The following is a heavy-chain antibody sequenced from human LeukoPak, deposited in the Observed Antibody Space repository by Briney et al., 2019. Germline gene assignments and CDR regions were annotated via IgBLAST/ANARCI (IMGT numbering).Heavy chain of an antibody. J-gene: IGHJ4*02. CDR2: ISNDGNKQ. CDR3: AKDPRYCSGGSCDQDAFDI. V-gene: IGHV3-30-3*01. CDR1: GFTFSGEA. D-gene: IGHD2-15*01. Sequence: GGSLRLSCVASGFTFSGEAMHWVRQTPGKGLEWVTVISNDGNKQQCADSVKGRFTISRDNSKNTLYLQMNSLRAEDTAVYYCAKDPRYCSGGSCDQDAFDIWGQGTLVTVSS.